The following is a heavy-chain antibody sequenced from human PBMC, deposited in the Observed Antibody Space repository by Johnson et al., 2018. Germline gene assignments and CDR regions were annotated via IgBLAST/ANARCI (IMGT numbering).Heavy chain of an antibody. CDR1: GGSISSSYY. D-gene: IGHD3-16*01. V-gene: IGHV4-61*01. CDR2: IYYSGST. J-gene: IGHJ6*03. Sequence: QVQLQESGPGLVKXSGTLSLTCAVSGGSISSSYYWSWIRQPPGKGLEWIGYIYYSGSTNYNPSLKSRVTISVDTSKNQFSLKLSSGTAADTAVYYCARAGGFPTFYYYYMDVWGKGTTVTVSS. CDR3: ARAGGFPTFYYYYMDV.